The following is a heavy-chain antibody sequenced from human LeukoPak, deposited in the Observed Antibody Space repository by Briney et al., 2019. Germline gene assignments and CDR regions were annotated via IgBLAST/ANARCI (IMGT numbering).Heavy chain of an antibody. D-gene: IGHD3-22*01. V-gene: IGHV3-30*18. Sequence: PGRSLRLSCAASGFTFSSYGMHWVRQAPGKGLEWVAVISYDGSNKYYAGSVKGRFTISRDNSKNTLYLQMNSLRAEDTAVYYCAKEGYYYDSSGYNYYYGMGVWGQGTTVTVSS. CDR3: AKEGYYYDSSGYNYYYGMGV. J-gene: IGHJ6*02. CDR1: GFTFSSYG. CDR2: ISYDGSNK.